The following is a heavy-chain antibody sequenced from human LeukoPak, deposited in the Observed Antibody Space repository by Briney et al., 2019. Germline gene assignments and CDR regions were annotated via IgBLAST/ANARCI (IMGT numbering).Heavy chain of an antibody. Sequence: PSETLSLTCAVYGGSFSGYYWSWIRQPPGKGLEWIGEINHSGSTNYNPSLKSRVTISVDTSKNQFSLKLSSVTAADTAVYYCARDEGYFHYWGQGTLVTVSS. V-gene: IGHV4-34*01. CDR1: GGSFSGYY. J-gene: IGHJ4*02. CDR3: ARDEGYFHY. CDR2: INHSGST. D-gene: IGHD3-22*01.